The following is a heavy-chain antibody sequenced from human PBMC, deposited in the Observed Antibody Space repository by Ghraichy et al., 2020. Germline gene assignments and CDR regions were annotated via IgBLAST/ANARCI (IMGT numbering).Heavy chain of an antibody. CDR3: VRGNVMTATWDLDW. Sequence: ASVKVSCKASGYTFSNYDMHWVRQAPGQGLEWMGWINLNSGNTNYAQKFQDRVTMTTDTSISAAYMDLNGLRSDDTAMYYCVRGNVMTATWDLDWWGQRTPVTAAS. CDR2: INLNSGNT. V-gene: IGHV1-2*02. CDR1: GYTFSNYD. D-gene: IGHD2-21*02. J-gene: IGHJ4*02.